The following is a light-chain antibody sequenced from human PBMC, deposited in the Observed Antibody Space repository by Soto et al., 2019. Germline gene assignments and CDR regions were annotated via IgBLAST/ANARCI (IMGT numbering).Light chain of an antibody. CDR2: KAS. CDR3: QQYNGLPTWT. V-gene: IGKV1-5*03. Sequence: DLQMTQSPSTLSASVGDRVTITCRASQNINIWLAWYQQKPGKAPKPLIYKASTLESGVPSRFSGSGSGTEFTLTISSLQPDDSATYYCQQYNGLPTWTFGQGTKVEMK. J-gene: IGKJ1*01. CDR1: QNINIW.